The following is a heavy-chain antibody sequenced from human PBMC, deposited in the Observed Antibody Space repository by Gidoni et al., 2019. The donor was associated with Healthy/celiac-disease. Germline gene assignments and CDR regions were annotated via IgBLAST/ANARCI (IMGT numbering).Heavy chain of an antibody. V-gene: IGHV3-66*02. D-gene: IGHD3-3*02. CDR3: ARHFQKYYFDY. J-gene: IGHJ4*02. CDR2: IYSGGST. CDR1: GFTVSSNY. Sequence: EVQPVESGGGLVQPGGSLRRACAASGFTVSSNYMSGVRQAPGKGLEWVSVIYSGGSTYYADSVKGRFTISRDNSKNTLYLQMNSLRAEDTAVYYCARHFQKYYFDYWGQGTLVTVSS.